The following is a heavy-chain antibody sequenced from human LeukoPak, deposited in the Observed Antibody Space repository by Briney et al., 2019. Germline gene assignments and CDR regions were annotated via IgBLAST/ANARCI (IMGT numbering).Heavy chain of an antibody. Sequence: GSLRLSCAASGFTFSSYSMNWVRQAPGKGLEWVSSIISSSSYIYYADSVKGRFTISRDNAKNSLYLQMNSLRAEDTAVYYCARALRRSVDTAMAKPYYGMDVWGQGTTVTVSS. CDR1: GFTFSSYS. J-gene: IGHJ6*02. CDR3: ARALRRSVDTAMAKPYYGMDV. CDR2: IISSSSYI. V-gene: IGHV3-21*01. D-gene: IGHD5-18*01.